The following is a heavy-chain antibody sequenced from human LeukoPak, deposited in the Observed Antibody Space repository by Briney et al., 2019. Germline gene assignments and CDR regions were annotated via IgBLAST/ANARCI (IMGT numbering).Heavy chain of an antibody. CDR3: SRSQFDY. V-gene: IGHV3-74*01. CDR1: GFAFSSYW. Sequence: PGGSLRLSCAASGFAFSSYWMLWVRQVPGKGLVWVSRIDGDGTITHYADFAKGRFTISRDNTNNILYLQMNSLRAEDTAIYYCSRSQFDYWGRGVLVTV. CDR2: IDGDGTIT. J-gene: IGHJ4*02.